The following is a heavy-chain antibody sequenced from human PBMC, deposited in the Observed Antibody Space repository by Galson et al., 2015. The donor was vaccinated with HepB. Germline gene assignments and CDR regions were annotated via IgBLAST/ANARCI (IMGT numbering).Heavy chain of an antibody. CDR2: IYYSGST. Sequence: SETLSLTCTVSGGSISSYYWSWIRQPPGKGLEWIGYIYYSGSTNYNPSLKSRVTISVDTSKNQFSLKLSSVTAADTAVYYCARDARTTIVGAKTNAFDIWGQGTMVTVSS. J-gene: IGHJ3*02. CDR1: GGSISSYY. D-gene: IGHD1-26*01. V-gene: IGHV4-59*01. CDR3: ARDARTTIVGAKTNAFDI.